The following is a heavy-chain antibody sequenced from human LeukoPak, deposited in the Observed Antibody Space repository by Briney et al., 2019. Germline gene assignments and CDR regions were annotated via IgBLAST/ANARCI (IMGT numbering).Heavy chain of an antibody. D-gene: IGHD3-16*02. CDR1: GGSFSGYY. J-gene: IGHJ4*02. V-gene: IGHV4-34*01. CDR2: INHSGST. CDR3: ARDGYDYVWGSYRYRNLDY. Sequence: KPSETLSLTCAVYGGSFSGYYWSWIRQPPGKGLEWVGEINHSGSTNYNPSLKSRVTISVDTSKNQVSLKLSSVTAADTAVYYCARDGYDYVWGSYRYRNLDYWGQGTLVTVSS.